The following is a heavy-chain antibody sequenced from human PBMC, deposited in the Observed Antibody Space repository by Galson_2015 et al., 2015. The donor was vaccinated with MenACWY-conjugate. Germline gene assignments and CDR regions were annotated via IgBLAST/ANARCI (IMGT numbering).Heavy chain of an antibody. J-gene: IGHJ4*02. CDR3: AREDLDGGSPTG. V-gene: IGHV3-64*01. Sequence: SLRLSCAASGFTFSSYAMHWVRQAPGKGLEYVSAISSNGGSTYYANSVKGRFTISRDNSKNTLYLQMGSLRAEDMAVYYCAREDLDGGSPTGWGQGTLVTVSS. CDR1: GFTFSSYA. CDR2: ISSNGGST. D-gene: IGHD1-26*01.